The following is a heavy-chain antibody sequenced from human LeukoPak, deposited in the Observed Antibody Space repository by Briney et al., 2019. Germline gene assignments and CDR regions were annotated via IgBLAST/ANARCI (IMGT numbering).Heavy chain of an antibody. CDR2: ITWDGGNS. V-gene: IGHV3-43*01. CDR3: AKGPDVDS. CDR1: GFTFSSYS. Sequence: GGSLTLSCAASGFTFSSYSMNWVRQAPGKGLEWVSLITWDGGNSYYADSVKGRFTISRDNSKNSLFLQMNSLRTEDTAFYYCAKGPDVDSWGQGTLVSVSS. J-gene: IGHJ4*02. D-gene: IGHD1-14*01.